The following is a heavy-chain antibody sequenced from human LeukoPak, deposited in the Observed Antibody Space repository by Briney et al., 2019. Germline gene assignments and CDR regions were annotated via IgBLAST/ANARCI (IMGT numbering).Heavy chain of an antibody. J-gene: IGHJ3*02. Sequence: GGSLRLSCAASGFIFSSYSMNWVRQAPGKGLEWVSYISGSSSTIYYADSVKGRFTISRDNAKNSLYLQMNSLRAEDTAVYYCARDLGYYYDSSDPGGFDMWGQGTMVTVSS. CDR3: ARDLGYYYDSSDPGGFDM. V-gene: IGHV3-48*01. CDR1: GFIFSSYS. D-gene: IGHD3-22*01. CDR2: ISGSSSTI.